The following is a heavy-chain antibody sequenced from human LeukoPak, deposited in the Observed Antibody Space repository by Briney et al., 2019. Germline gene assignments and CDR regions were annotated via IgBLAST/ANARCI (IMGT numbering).Heavy chain of an antibody. J-gene: IGHJ4*02. V-gene: IGHV1-24*01. CDR2: FDPEDGET. D-gene: IGHD1-26*01. CDR3: ATPGARREWELPN. CDR1: GYTLTELS. Sequence: ASVKVSCKVSGYTLTELSMHWVRQAPGKGLEWMGGFDPEDGETIYAQKFQGRVTMTEDTSTDTAYMELSSLRSEVTAVYYCATPGARREWELPNWGQGTLVTVSS.